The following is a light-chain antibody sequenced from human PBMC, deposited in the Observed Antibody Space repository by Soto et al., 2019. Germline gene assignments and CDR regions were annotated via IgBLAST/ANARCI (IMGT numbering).Light chain of an antibody. V-gene: IGLV2-8*01. J-gene: IGLJ1*01. CDR2: EVS. Sequence: QSALTQPPSASGSPGQSVSISCTGTSSDVGGYNFVSWYQQHPGKAPKLMIYEVSRRPSGVPDRFSGSKSANTASLTVSGLQAEDEADYYCSSYAGSNNYVFGTGTKLT. CDR3: SSYAGSNNYV. CDR1: SSDVGGYNF.